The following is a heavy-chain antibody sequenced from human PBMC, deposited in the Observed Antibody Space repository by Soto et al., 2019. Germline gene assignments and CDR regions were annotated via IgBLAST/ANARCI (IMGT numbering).Heavy chain of an antibody. CDR1: GGTFSSYA. Sequence: SVKGWCKASGGTFSSYAISWVRQAPVQGLEWMGGIIPIFGTANYAQKFQGRVTITADESTSTAYTELSSLRSEDTAVYYCASGVLRMTTPMYWGQGTLVTVYS. V-gene: IGHV1-69*13. D-gene: IGHD4-17*01. CDR3: ASGVLRMTTPMY. CDR2: IIPIFGTA. J-gene: IGHJ4*02.